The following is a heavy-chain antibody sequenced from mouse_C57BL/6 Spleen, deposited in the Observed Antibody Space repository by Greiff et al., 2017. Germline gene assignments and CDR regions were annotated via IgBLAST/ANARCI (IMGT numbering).Heavy chain of an antibody. CDR3: ARSGAYYSNYEDY. CDR1: GYTFTDYY. V-gene: IGHV1-76*01. D-gene: IGHD2-5*01. J-gene: IGHJ2*01. CDR2: IYPGSGNT. Sequence: QVQLKESGAELVRPGASVKLSCKASGYTFTDYYINWVKQRPGQGLEWIARIYPGSGNTYYNEKFKGKATLTAEKSSSTAYMQLSSLTSEDSAVYFCARSGAYYSNYEDYWGQGTTLTVSS.